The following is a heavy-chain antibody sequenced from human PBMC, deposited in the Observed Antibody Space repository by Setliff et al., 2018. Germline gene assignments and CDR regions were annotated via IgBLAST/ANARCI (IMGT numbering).Heavy chain of an antibody. D-gene: IGHD1-26*01. V-gene: IGHV4-30-4*08. Sequence: SETLSLTCTVSGDSISSGYCFWSWIRQPPGKGLEWISYIYHSGSAYYHPSLKSLVTMSVDTSKNQLSRPLTSVTAADTAGYYCAREVGTSTSSDAFDVWGQGMTVTVSS. CDR1: GDSISSGYCF. CDR2: IYHSGSA. J-gene: IGHJ3*01. CDR3: AREVGTSTSSDAFDV.